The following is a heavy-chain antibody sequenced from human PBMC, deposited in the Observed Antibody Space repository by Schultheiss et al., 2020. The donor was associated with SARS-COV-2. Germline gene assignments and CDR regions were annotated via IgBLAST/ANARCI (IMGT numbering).Heavy chain of an antibody. D-gene: IGHD6-6*01. CDR1: GYTFTGYY. CDR2: INPNSGGT. CDR3: ARDPDEYSSSFPIDY. J-gene: IGHJ4*02. Sequence: ASVKVSCKASGYTFTGYYMHWVRQAPGQGLEWMGRINPNSGGTNYAQKFQGRVTMTRDTSISTAYMELSRLRSEDTAVYYCARDPDEYSSSFPIDYWGQGTLVTVSS. V-gene: IGHV1-2*02.